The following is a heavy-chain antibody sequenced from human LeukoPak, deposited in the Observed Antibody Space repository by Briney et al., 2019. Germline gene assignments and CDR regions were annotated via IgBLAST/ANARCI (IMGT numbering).Heavy chain of an antibody. CDR1: GGSISSYY. V-gene: IGHV4-59*01. CDR2: IYYGGST. D-gene: IGHD3-10*01. CDR3: ARVVRGVLPDY. J-gene: IGHJ4*02. Sequence: SETLSLTCTVSGGSISSYYWSWIRQPPGKGLEWIGYIYYGGSTNYNPSLKSRVTISVDTSKNQFSLKLSSVTAADTAVYYCARVVRGVLPDYWGQGTLVTVSS.